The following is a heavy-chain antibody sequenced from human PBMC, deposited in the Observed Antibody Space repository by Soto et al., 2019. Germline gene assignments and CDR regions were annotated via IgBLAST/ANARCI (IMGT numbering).Heavy chain of an antibody. CDR2: IIPIFGTA. Sequence: SVKVSCKASGGTFSSYAISWVRQAPGQGLEWMGGIIPIFGTANYAQKFQGRVTITADESTSTAYMELSSLRSEDTAVYYCARDLVVVVAATPRSRGMDVWGQGTTVTVS. D-gene: IGHD2-15*01. CDR1: GGTFSSYA. CDR3: ARDLVVVVAATPRSRGMDV. J-gene: IGHJ6*02. V-gene: IGHV1-69*13.